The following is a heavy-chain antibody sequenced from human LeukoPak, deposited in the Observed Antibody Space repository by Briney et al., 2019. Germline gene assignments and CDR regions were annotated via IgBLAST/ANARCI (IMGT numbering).Heavy chain of an antibody. Sequence: GGSLRLSCAASGFTFSSYAMNWVRQAPGKGLEWVSAISGSGGSTYYADSVKGRFTISRANSKNTLYLQMNSLRAEDTAIYYCAKDSALYSSGPAAFDIWGQGTMVTVSS. J-gene: IGHJ3*02. CDR1: GFTFSSYA. CDR3: AKDSALYSSGPAAFDI. CDR2: ISGSGGST. V-gene: IGHV3-23*01. D-gene: IGHD6-19*01.